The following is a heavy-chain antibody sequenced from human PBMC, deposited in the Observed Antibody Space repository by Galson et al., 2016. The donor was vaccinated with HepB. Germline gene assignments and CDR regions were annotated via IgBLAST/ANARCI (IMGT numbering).Heavy chain of an antibody. Sequence: SVKVSCKASGYTFSNYGMSWVRTAPGQGLEWLGWISAYNNKTNFAEKFQDRLTLNIDTSTSTASMELKSLRSADTAVYYCAREVPRDCSNGVCYIDYNYGMDVWGQGTTVVVSS. D-gene: IGHD2-8*01. CDR1: GYTFSNYG. CDR3: AREVPRDCSNGVCYIDYNYGMDV. J-gene: IGHJ6*02. V-gene: IGHV1-18*01. CDR2: ISAYNNKT.